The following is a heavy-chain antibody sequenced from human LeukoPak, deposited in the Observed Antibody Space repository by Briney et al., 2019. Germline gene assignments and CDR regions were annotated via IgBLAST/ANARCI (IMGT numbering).Heavy chain of an antibody. D-gene: IGHD2-2*01. CDR3: ARGRYSSRSGGYYFDI. CDR1: GFTFRNYW. CDR2: IKKDGIEK. Sequence: GGSLRLSCAASGFTFRNYWMSWVRQAPGEGLEWVANIKKDGIEKYYVESVKGRFTISRDNAKNSLYLQMNSLRAEDTAVYYCARGRYSSRSGGYYFDIWGQGTLVTVSS. J-gene: IGHJ4*02. V-gene: IGHV3-7*01.